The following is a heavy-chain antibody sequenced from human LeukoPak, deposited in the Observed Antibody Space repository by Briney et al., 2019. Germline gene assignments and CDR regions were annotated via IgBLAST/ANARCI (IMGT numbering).Heavy chain of an antibody. CDR3: AKVVAGTYYFDY. D-gene: IGHD6-19*01. J-gene: IGHJ4*02. CDR2: ISGSGGGT. V-gene: IGHV3-23*01. Sequence: SGGSLRLSCAASGFTFSSYAMSWVRQAPEKGLEWVSTISGSGGGTYYADSVKGRFTISRDNSKNTLYMQVNSLRAEDTAIYYCAKVVAGTYYFDYWGQGTLVTVSS. CDR1: GFTFSSYA.